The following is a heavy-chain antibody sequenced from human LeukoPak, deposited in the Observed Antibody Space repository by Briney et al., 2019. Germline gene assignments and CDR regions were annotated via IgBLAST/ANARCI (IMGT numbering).Heavy chain of an antibody. D-gene: IGHD6-13*01. Sequence: PGGSLRLSCAASEFSVGSNYMTWVRQAPGKGLEWVSLIYSGGSTYYADSVKGRFTISRDNSKNTLYLQMNSLRAEDTAVYYCASRASSSWYYYYYYMDVWGKGTTVTISS. CDR2: IYSGGST. J-gene: IGHJ6*03. CDR3: ASRASSSWYYYYYYMDV. V-gene: IGHV3-66*01. CDR1: EFSVGSNY.